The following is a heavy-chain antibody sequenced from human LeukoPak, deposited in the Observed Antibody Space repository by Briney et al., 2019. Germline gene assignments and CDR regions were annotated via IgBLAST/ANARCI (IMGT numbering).Heavy chain of an antibody. V-gene: IGHV3-9*01. J-gene: IGHJ4*02. CDR1: GFTFDGYA. Sequence: PGGSLRLSCAASGFTFDGYAMHWVRQAPGKGLEWVSGISWNSGSIGYADSVKGRFTISRDNAKNSLYLQMNSLRAEDTALYYCAKDIEVNYYDRSGYSSFDYWGQGTLVTVSS. CDR2: ISWNSGSI. D-gene: IGHD3-22*01. CDR3: AKDIEVNYYDRSGYSSFDY.